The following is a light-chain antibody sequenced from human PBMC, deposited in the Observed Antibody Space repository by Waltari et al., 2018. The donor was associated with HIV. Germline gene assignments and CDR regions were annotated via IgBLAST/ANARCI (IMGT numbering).Light chain of an antibody. J-gene: IGLJ2*01. CDR1: SNNVGNQG. V-gene: IGLV10-54*04. CDR3: ATWDISLSAVV. Sequence: QAGLTQPPSVSKGMRQTATLTCTGNSNNVGNQGAAWLQQHQGHPPKLLSYRDNKRPSGISERFSASRSGNTASRTITGVQPEGEADYVGATWDISLSAVVFGGGTTLTVL. CDR2: RDN.